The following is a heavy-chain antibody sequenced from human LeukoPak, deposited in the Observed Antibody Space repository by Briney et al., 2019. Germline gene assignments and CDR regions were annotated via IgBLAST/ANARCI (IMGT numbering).Heavy chain of an antibody. Sequence: ASVKVSCKASGYTFTGYYMHWVRQAPGQGLEWMGRINPNSGGTNYAQKFQGRVTMTGDTSISTAYMELSRLRSDDTAVYYCARSIIDYGDYSFDYWGQGTLVTVSS. V-gene: IGHV1-2*06. CDR2: INPNSGGT. J-gene: IGHJ4*02. CDR3: ARSIIDYGDYSFDY. CDR1: GYTFTGYY. D-gene: IGHD4-17*01.